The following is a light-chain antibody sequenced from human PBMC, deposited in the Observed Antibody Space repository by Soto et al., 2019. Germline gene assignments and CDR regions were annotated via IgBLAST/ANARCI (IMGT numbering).Light chain of an antibody. CDR3: CSYAGSYTWV. CDR2: DVN. J-gene: IGLJ3*02. V-gene: IGLV2-11*01. Sequence: QSALTQPRSLSGSPGQSVTISCTGTSSDVGGYNYVSWYQQHPGKAPKVMIYDVNKRPSGVPDRFSGSKSGNTASLTISGLQAEDEADYYCCSYAGSYTWVFGGGTKVTVL. CDR1: SSDVGGYNY.